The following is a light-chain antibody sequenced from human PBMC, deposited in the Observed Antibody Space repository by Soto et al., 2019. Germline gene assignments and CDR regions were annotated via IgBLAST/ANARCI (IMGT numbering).Light chain of an antibody. CDR2: SAS. Sequence: EVVLTQSPGTLSLSPGERVTLSCRASQSVASSYLAWYQQKPGRAPRLLFYSASSRATGIPDRFSGSGSGTDFTLTISRLAPEDFAVYYCQHYDSLPHTFGQGTKL. CDR3: QHYDSLPHT. J-gene: IGKJ2*01. CDR1: QSVASSY. V-gene: IGKV3-20*01.